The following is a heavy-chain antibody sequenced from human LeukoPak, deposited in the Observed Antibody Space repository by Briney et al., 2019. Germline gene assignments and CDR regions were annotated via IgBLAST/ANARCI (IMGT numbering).Heavy chain of an antibody. CDR3: TTDRGSNYFDY. CDR2: IKSKTDGGTT. J-gene: IGHJ4*02. V-gene: IGHV3-15*01. Sequence: GGSLRLSCAASGFTLSNAWMSWVRQAPGKGLEWVGRIKSKTDGGTTDYAAPVKGGFTISRDDSKNTLYLQMNSLKTEDTAVYYCTTDRGSNYFDYWGQGTLVTVSS. CDR1: GFTLSNAW.